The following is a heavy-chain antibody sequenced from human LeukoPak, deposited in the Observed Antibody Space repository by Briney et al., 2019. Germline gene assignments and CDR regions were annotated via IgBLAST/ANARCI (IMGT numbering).Heavy chain of an antibody. CDR2: IVVGSGNT. D-gene: IGHD4-17*01. CDR1: GFTFTSSA. Sequence: SVKVSCKASGFTFTSSAMQWVRQARGQRVEWIGWIVVGSGNTNYAQKFQERVTITRDMSTSTAYMELSSLRSEDTAVYYCAADFRRWGYGDLDYWGQGTLVTVSS. J-gene: IGHJ4*02. V-gene: IGHV1-58*02. CDR3: AADFRRWGYGDLDY.